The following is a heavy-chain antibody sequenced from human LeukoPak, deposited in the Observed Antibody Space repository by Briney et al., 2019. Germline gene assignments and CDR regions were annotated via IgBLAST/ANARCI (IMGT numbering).Heavy chain of an antibody. CDR2: IRYDGSEE. V-gene: IGHV3-30*02. J-gene: IGHJ4*02. CDR3: AKGYTYTFDYFDS. Sequence: GGAPRPSRAGSGNTFSKYGQHRGPQAPGKGVKWVALIRYDGSEEYYADSVKGRFTISRDNSKKTLYLQMNSLRAEDTAVYYCAKGYTYTFDYFDSWGQGTLVTVSS. D-gene: IGHD5-18*01. CDR1: GNTFSKYG.